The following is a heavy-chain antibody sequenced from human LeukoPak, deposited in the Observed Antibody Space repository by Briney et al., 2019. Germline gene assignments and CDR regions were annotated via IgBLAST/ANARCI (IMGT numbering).Heavy chain of an antibody. Sequence: GGSLRLSCAASGFTFSSYSMNWVRQAPGKGLEWVSSISSSSSYIYYADSVKGRFTISRDNSKNTLYLQMNSLRAEDTAVYYCARGWYPKGSSGYPSNFDYWGQGTLVTVSS. V-gene: IGHV3-21*04. CDR3: ARGWYPKGSSGYPSNFDY. D-gene: IGHD3-22*01. J-gene: IGHJ4*02. CDR2: ISSSSSYI. CDR1: GFTFSSYS.